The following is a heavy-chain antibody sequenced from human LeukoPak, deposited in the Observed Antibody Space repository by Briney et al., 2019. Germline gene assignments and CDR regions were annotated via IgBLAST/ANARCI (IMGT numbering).Heavy chain of an antibody. CDR2: FSGSGPDT. CDR3: AKGSLGSWYYFDY. CDR1: GFTFGSSA. D-gene: IGHD6-13*01. J-gene: IGHJ4*02. Sequence: TGGPLRFSCAASGFTFGSSAISWVRQAPGKGPEWVSTFSGSGPDTYYADSVKGRFTIFRDNSKNTLYLQMNSLRAEDTAVYYCAKGSLGSWYYFDYWGQGTLVTVSS. V-gene: IGHV3-23*01.